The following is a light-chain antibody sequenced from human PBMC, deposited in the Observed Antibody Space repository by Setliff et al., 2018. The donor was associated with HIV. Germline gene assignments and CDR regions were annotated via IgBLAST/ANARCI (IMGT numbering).Light chain of an antibody. CDR2: YDS. J-gene: IGLJ1*01. V-gene: IGLV3-21*01. Sequence: SYELVQPPSVSVAPGKTARITCGGNNIGSKSVHWYQQKPGQAPVVVIYYDSDRPSGIPERFSGSNSGNTATLTISRVEAGDEADYYCQVWDSSSDHPYVFGTGTKVTVL. CDR1: NIGSKS. CDR3: QVWDSSSDHPYV.